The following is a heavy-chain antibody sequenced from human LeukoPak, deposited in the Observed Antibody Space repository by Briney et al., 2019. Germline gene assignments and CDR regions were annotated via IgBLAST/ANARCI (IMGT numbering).Heavy chain of an antibody. CDR2: ISSSSSYI. CDR3: ARARTTVTSYYYYYYYMDV. D-gene: IGHD4-17*01. J-gene: IGHJ6*03. CDR1: GFTFSSYS. Sequence: GGSLRLSCAASGFTFSSYSMNWVRQAPGRGLEWVSSISSSSSYIYYIDSVKGRFTISRDNAKNSLYLQMNSLRAEDTAVYYCARARTTVTSYYYYYYYMDVWGKGTTVTVSS. V-gene: IGHV3-21*01.